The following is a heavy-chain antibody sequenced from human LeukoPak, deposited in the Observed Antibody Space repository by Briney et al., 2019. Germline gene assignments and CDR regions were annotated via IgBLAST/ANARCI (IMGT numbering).Heavy chain of an antibody. CDR3: AKARLSGVRGALGY. CDR2: ISWNSVSI. J-gene: IGHJ4*02. CDR1: GFTFDDYA. Sequence: GGSLRLSCAASGFTFDDYAMHWVRQAPGKGLEWVSSISWNSVSICYADSVRGRFTISRDNAKTSLYLQMNSLRAEDTALYYCAKARLSGVRGALGYWGQGTLVTVSS. D-gene: IGHD3-10*01. V-gene: IGHV3-9*01.